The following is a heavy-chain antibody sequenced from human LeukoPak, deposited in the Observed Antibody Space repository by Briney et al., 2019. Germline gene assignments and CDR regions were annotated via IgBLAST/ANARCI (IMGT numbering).Heavy chain of an antibody. Sequence: SSETLSLTCTVSGGFISSYYWRWIRQPAGKGLEWMGGIYTSGSTNYNPSLKSRVTMTVATSKNQFSLKLTTVTAADTAVYYCARDKQLVSGYYHYRTDVWGQGTTVTVSS. CDR1: GGFISSYY. J-gene: IGHJ6*02. D-gene: IGHD6-13*01. CDR3: ARDKQLVSGYYHYRTDV. V-gene: IGHV4-4*07. CDR2: IYTSGST.